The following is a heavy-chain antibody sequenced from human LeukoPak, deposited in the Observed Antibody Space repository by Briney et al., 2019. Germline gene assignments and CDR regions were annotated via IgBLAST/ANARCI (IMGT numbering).Heavy chain of an antibody. V-gene: IGHV3-21*01. CDR2: ISSSSYI. J-gene: IGHJ4*02. CDR3: ARDTTVTGYFDY. CDR1: GFTFSSYS. D-gene: IGHD4-17*01. Sequence: AGGSLRLSCAASGFTFSSYSMNWVRQAPGKGLEWVSSISSSSYIYYADSVKGRFTISRDNAKNSLYLQMNSLRAEDTAVYYCARDTTVTGYFDYWGQGTLVTVSS.